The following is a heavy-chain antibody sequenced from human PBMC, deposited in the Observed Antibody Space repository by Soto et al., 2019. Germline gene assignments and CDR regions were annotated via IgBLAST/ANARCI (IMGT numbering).Heavy chain of an antibody. CDR3: ARLTGYSGSWYRIDN. J-gene: IGHJ4*02. D-gene: IGHD6-13*01. V-gene: IGHV3-11*01. Sequence: QVQLVESGGGLVKPGGSLRLSCAASGFTFSDYYMSWIRQAPGKGLEWISYISSGGTTIYYADSVKGRFTISRDNAKTSLYLQMNSLRAEDTAVFHCARLTGYSGSWYRIDNWRQGTLVTVSS. CDR2: ISSGGTTI. CDR1: GFTFSDYY.